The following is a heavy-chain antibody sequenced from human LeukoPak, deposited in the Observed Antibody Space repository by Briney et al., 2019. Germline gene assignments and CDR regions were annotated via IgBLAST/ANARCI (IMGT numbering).Heavy chain of an antibody. Sequence: ASVKVSCKASGYTFIDYYVHWVRQAPGQGLEWMGWINPNSGGTNYAQKFQGRVTMTRDTSISTAYMEVSGVRSDDTAVYYCAREGLYYYYMDVWGKGTTVTISS. CDR3: AREGLYYYYMDV. D-gene: IGHD3/OR15-3a*01. V-gene: IGHV1-2*02. CDR2: INPNSGGT. J-gene: IGHJ6*03. CDR1: GYTFIDYY.